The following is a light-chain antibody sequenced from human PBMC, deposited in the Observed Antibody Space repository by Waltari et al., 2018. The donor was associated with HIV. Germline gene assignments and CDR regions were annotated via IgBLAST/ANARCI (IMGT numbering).Light chain of an antibody. CDR1: SGAIGGYDY. V-gene: IGLV2-14*01. CDR2: EVA. Sequence: QSALTQPASVSGSLGQSITLACTGPSGAIGGYDYVSWYQQHPGRAPKLLIFEVANRPSGVSSRFSASKSGNTASLTISGLQAEDEADYYCSSYTSSISLVVFGGGTKLTVL. CDR3: SSYTSSISLVV. J-gene: IGLJ3*02.